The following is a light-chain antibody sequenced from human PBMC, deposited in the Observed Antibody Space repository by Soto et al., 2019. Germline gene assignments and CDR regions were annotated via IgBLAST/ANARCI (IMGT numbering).Light chain of an antibody. CDR2: LDSDGSH. CDR3: QTWGTGIVV. Sequence: QLVLTQSPSASASLGASDKLTCTLSSGHSSYVIAWHQQQPEKGPRFLMKLDSDGSHSRGHGIPDRFSGSSSGAERYLTISSLQSEDEADYYCQTWGTGIVVFGGGTQLTVL. CDR1: SGHSSYV. J-gene: IGLJ2*01. V-gene: IGLV4-69*01.